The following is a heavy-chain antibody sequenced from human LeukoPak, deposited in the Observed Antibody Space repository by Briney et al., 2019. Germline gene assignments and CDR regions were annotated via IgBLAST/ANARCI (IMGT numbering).Heavy chain of an antibody. CDR2: INHSGST. CDR1: GGSFSGYY. CDR3: ARVSAGYQYYYYYGMDV. V-gene: IGHV4-34*01. Sequence: SETLSLTCAVYGGSFSGYYWGWIRQPPGNGLEWIGEINHSGSTNYNPSLKSRVTISVDTSKNQFSLKLSSVTAADTAVYYCARVSAGYQYYYYYGMDVWGQGTTVTVSS. J-gene: IGHJ6*02. D-gene: IGHD3-9*01.